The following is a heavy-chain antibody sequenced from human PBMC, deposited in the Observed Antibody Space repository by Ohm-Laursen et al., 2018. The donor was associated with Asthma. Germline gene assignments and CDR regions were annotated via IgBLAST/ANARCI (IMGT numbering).Heavy chain of an antibody. Sequence: SLRLSCTASGFTFRSYAMHWVRQAPGKGLEWVAVGGSYYDGGLKYYADSVNGRFTVSRDDSKNTLYLQMNSLRPDDTAVYYCARRMIQGVIIYEAFDIWGQGTMVIVSS. D-gene: IGHD3-10*01. V-gene: IGHV3-30-3*01. CDR2: GGSYYDGGLK. CDR3: ARRMIQGVIIYEAFDI. CDR1: GFTFRSYA. J-gene: IGHJ3*02.